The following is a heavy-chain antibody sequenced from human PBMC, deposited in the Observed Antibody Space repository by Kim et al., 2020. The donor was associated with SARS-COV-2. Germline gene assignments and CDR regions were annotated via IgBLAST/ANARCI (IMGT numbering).Heavy chain of an antibody. D-gene: IGHD3-22*01. Sequence: ASVKVSCKASGYTFTSYGISWVRQAPGQGLEWMGWISAYNGNTNYAQKLQGRVTMTTDISTSTAYMELRSLRSDDTAVYYCARLYYYDSSGSAYMDVWGKGTTVTVSS. V-gene: IGHV1-18*01. J-gene: IGHJ6*03. CDR1: GYTFTSYG. CDR3: ARLYYYDSSGSAYMDV. CDR2: ISAYNGNT.